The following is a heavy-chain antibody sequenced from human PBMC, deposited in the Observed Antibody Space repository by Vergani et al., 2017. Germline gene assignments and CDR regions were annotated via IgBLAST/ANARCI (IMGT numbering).Heavy chain of an antibody. J-gene: IGHJ4*02. CDR2: IYSGGST. CDR3: ARDGGHMVRGPDY. D-gene: IGHD3-10*01. V-gene: IGHV3-66*01. Sequence: EVQLVESGGGLVQPGGSLRLSCAASGFTVRSNYMSWVRQAPGKGLEWVSVIYSGGSTYYADSVKGRFTISRDNSKNTLYLQMNSLRAEDTAVYYCARDGGHMVRGPDYWGQGTLVTVSS. CDR1: GFTVRSNY.